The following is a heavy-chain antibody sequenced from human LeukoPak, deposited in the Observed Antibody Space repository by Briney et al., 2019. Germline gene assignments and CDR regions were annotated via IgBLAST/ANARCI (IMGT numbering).Heavy chain of an antibody. D-gene: IGHD6-13*01. Sequence: GGSLRLSCAASGFTFSSYSMNWVRQAPGKGLEWVSSISSSSSYIYYADSVKGRFTISRDSAKNSLYLQMNSLRAEDTALYYCARGPTGSSWYVWVDNWGQGTLVTVSS. V-gene: IGHV3-21*01. J-gene: IGHJ4*02. CDR3: ARGPTGSSWYVWVDN. CDR2: ISSSSSYI. CDR1: GFTFSSYS.